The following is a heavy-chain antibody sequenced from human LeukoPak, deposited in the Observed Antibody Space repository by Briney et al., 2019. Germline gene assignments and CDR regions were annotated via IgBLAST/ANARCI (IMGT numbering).Heavy chain of an antibody. CDR2: ISWNSGSI. V-gene: IGHV3-9*01. J-gene: IGHJ4*02. Sequence: GGSLRLSCAASGFTFDDYAMHWVRQAPGKGLEWVSGISWNSGSIGYADSVKGRFTISRDNAKSTLYLQMNRLRAEDTAVYYCIRGPTYFDYWGQGILVTVSS. CDR1: GFTFDDYA. CDR3: IRGPTYFDY.